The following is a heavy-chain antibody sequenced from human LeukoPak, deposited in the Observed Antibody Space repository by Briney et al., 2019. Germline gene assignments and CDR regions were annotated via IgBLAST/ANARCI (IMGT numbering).Heavy chain of an antibody. J-gene: IGHJ1*01. CDR1: GLTFADYA. D-gene: IGHD3-22*01. CDR3: AKDAYGAYDSSGYYYF. Sequence: GGSLRLSCAASGLTFADYALHWVRQAPGKGLEWVSGISWNSGSIGYADSVKGRFTISRDNAKNSLYLQMNSLRAEDTALYYCAKDAYGAYDSSGYYYFRGQGTLVTVSS. CDR2: ISWNSGSI. V-gene: IGHV3-9*01.